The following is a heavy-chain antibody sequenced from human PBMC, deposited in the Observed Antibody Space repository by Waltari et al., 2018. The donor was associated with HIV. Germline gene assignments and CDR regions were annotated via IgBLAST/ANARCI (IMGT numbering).Heavy chain of an antibody. V-gene: IGHV1-69*12. Sequence: QVQLVQSGAEVKKPGSSVKVSCKASGGTFSSYAISWVRQAPGQGREGMGGISPNMSTANSAQKFQGGVTITADESTSTAYMELSSLRSEDTAVYYCASGRYYYDSSGYYCYYYDMDVWGQGTTVTVPS. CDR3: ASGRYYYDSSGYYCYYYDMDV. CDR2: ISPNMSTA. J-gene: IGHJ6*02. D-gene: IGHD3-22*01. CDR1: GGTFSSYA.